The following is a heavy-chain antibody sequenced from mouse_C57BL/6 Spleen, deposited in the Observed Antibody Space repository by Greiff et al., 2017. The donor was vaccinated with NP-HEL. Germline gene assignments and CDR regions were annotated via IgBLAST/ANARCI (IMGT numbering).Heavy chain of an antibody. V-gene: IGHV1-7*01. Sequence: VQLLESGAELAKPGASVKLSCKASGYTFTSYWMHWVKQRPGQGLEWIGYINPSSGYTKYNQKFKDKATLTADKSSSTAYMQLSSLTYEDSAVYCCAKSGYSNYYFDYWGQGTTLTVSS. D-gene: IGHD2-5*01. CDR2: INPSSGYT. CDR3: AKSGYSNYYFDY. CDR1: GYTFTSYW. J-gene: IGHJ2*01.